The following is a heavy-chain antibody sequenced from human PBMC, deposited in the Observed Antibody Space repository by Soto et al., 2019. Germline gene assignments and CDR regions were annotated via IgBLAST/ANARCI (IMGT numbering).Heavy chain of an antibody. Sequence: QVQLVESGGGVVQPGRSLRLSCAASGFTFSSYAMHWVRQAPGKGLEWGAVISYDGSNKYYADSVKGRFTISRDNSKNTLYLQMNSLRAEDTAVYYCARDPAVAGTGLFLSWGQGTLVTVSS. CDR2: ISYDGSNK. CDR1: GFTFSSYA. V-gene: IGHV3-30-3*01. D-gene: IGHD6-19*01. J-gene: IGHJ5*02. CDR3: ARDPAVAGTGLFLS.